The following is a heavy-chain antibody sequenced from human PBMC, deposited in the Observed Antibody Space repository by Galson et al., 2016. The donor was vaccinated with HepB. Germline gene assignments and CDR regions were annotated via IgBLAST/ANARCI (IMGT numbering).Heavy chain of an antibody. Sequence: QSGAEVKKPGEFLKISCKGSGYNFDSDWIGWVRQMPGRALEWVGVIFPGDSDTRYSPSFRGQVTISADRSISTAYLQWTSLKASDTAMYYCVRRPALAALAWFDPWGRGTLVTVSS. J-gene: IGHJ5*02. CDR1: GYNFDSDW. CDR3: VRRPALAALAWFDP. CDR2: IFPGDSDT. D-gene: IGHD6-19*01. V-gene: IGHV5-51*01.